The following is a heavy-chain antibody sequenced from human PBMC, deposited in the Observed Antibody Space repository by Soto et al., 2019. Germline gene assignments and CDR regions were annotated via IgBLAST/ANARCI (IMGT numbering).Heavy chain of an antibody. D-gene: IGHD3-10*01. V-gene: IGHV3-53*01. Sequence: EVQLVESGGGLIQPGGSLRLSCAASGFTVSSNYMSWVRQAPGKGLEWVSVIYSGGSTYYADSVKGRFTISRDNSKNPLYLQMNSLRAEDTAVYYCARDRASLYGMDVWGQGTTVTVSS. CDR1: GFTVSSNY. CDR3: ARDRASLYGMDV. CDR2: IYSGGST. J-gene: IGHJ6*02.